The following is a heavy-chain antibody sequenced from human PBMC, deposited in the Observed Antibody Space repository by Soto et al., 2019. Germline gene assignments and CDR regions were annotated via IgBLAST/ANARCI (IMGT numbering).Heavy chain of an antibody. D-gene: IGHD2-2*01. J-gene: IGHJ4*02. V-gene: IGHV1-3*04. Sequence: QVHLVQSGAEVKKPGASVKISCEASGYTFTRYTLHWVRQAPGQRLEWMGWINTDNGNTGYSQKFQGRVTVVRDTSARIVYMELSSLMSGDTAVDYCARDFDQGSFDYWGQGTLVTVSS. CDR3: ARDFDQGSFDY. CDR1: GYTFTRYT. CDR2: INTDNGNT.